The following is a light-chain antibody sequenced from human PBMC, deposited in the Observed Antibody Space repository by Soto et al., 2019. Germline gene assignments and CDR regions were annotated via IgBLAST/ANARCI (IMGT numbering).Light chain of an antibody. Sequence: QSVLTQASSASASLGSSVKLTSTLSSAHSSYIIAWHQQLPGKAPRYLMKLEGSGSYNKGSGVPDRFSGSSSGADRYLTISNLQFEDEADYYCETWDSNTRVFGGGTKLTVL. J-gene: IGLJ3*02. CDR1: SAHSSYI. CDR3: ETWDSNTRV. V-gene: IGLV4-60*02. CDR2: LEGSGSY.